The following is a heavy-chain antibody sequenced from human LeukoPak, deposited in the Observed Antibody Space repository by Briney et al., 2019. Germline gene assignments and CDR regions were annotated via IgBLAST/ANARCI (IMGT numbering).Heavy chain of an antibody. V-gene: IGHV3-7*05. J-gene: IGHJ4*02. CDR1: GFTFSSYW. CDR3: ARLAWLYFDY. Sequence: TGGSLRLSCAASGFTFSSYWMTWDRQAPGKGLEWVANIKQDGSEKYYVDSVKGRFTISRDDAKNSLYLQMDSLRAEDTAVYYCARLAWLYFDYWGQGTLVTVSS. CDR2: IKQDGSEK. D-gene: IGHD5-12*01.